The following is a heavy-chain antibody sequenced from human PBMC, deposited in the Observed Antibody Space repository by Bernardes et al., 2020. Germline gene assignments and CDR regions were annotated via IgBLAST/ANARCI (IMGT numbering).Heavy chain of an antibody. J-gene: IGHJ4*02. CDR1: GFAFGSHG. CDR2: INYAGTNT. V-gene: IGHV3-23*01. CDR3: VKDVGGHSEFDL. Sequence: GALRLSCVASGFAFGSHGMSWVRQAPGRGLEWVSTINYAGTNTHYADSVKGRFSISRDNDRDTLFLHMSSLRTEDAALYYCVKDVGGHSEFDLWGQGTLVTVSS. D-gene: IGHD3-10*01.